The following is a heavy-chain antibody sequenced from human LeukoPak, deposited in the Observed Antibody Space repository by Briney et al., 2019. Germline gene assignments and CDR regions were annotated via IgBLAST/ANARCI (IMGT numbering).Heavy chain of an antibody. CDR1: GYTFTSYA. V-gene: IGHV1-3*01. D-gene: IGHD3-22*01. J-gene: IGHJ6*02. CDR3: ARQKGYLYDRSGYFHGPPPPSPRDGMDV. Sequence: GASVKVSCKASGYTFTSYAMHWVRQAPGQRLEWMGWINAGNGNTKYSQKFQGRVTITRDTSASTAYMELSSLRSEDTAVYYCARQKGYLYDRSGYFHGPPPPSPRDGMDVWGQGTTVTVSS. CDR2: INAGNGNT.